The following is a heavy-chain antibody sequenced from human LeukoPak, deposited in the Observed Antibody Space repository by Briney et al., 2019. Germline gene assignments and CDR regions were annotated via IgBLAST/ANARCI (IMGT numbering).Heavy chain of an antibody. CDR3: ARVSSILGDGYNFFDY. D-gene: IGHD3-16*01. J-gene: IGHJ4*02. V-gene: IGHV4-34*01. CDR1: GGSFSGYY. CDR2: INHSGST. Sequence: PSETLSLTCAVYGGSFSGYYWSWIRQPPGKGLEWIGEINHSGSTNYNPSLKSRVTISVDTSKNQFSLKLSSMTAADTAVYYCARVSSILGDGYNFFDYWGQGTLVTVSS.